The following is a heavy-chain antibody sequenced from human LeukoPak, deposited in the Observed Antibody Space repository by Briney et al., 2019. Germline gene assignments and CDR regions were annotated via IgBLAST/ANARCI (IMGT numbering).Heavy chain of an antibody. D-gene: IGHD6-13*01. J-gene: IGHJ4*02. CDR1: GYTFTSYG. Sequence: ASVKVSCKASGYTFTSYGISWVRQAPGQGLEWMGWITSYNGNTKYAQQLQGRVTMTTDTSTGTAYMELRSLRSDDTAVYYCARAGAAAGTPFDYWGQGTLVTVSS. CDR3: ARAGAAAGTPFDY. V-gene: IGHV1-18*01. CDR2: ITSYNGNT.